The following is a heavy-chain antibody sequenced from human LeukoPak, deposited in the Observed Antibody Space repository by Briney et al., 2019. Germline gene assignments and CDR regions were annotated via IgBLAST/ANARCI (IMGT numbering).Heavy chain of an antibody. CDR3: ARRYNRTGTTFLLGY. Sequence: GASVKVSCKASGYTFTGYYMHWVRQAPGQGLEWMGWINPNSGGTNCAQKFQGRVTMTRDTSISTAYMELSRLRSDDTAVYYCARRYNRTGTTFLLGYWGQGTLVTVSS. CDR1: GYTFTGYY. V-gene: IGHV1-2*02. CDR2: INPNSGGT. D-gene: IGHD1-7*01. J-gene: IGHJ4*02.